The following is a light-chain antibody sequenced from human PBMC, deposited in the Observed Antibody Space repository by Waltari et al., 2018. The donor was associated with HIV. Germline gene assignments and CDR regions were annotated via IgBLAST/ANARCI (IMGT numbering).Light chain of an antibody. CDR2: GNN. V-gene: IGLV3-19*01. CDR1: SIRRYY. Sequence: SSELTHDPAVSVALGPTVRITCQGDSIRRYYVTWYQQKTVHAPVFVLYGNNVRPSGIPDRFSGSTSGNIASLTITGVQAEDEADYYCNSRDSSGNYLVFGGGTKLTVL. J-gene: IGLJ2*01. CDR3: NSRDSSGNYLV.